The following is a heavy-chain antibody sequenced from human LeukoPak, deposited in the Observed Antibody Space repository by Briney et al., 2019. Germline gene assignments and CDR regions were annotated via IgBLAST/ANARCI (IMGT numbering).Heavy chain of an antibody. CDR2: MYYSGST. CDR1: GGSISSSSYC. V-gene: IGHV4-39*01. J-gene: IGHJ4*02. D-gene: IGHD1-26*01. CDR3: ARHRGSPYSGSYYYFDY. Sequence: SETLSLTCTVSGGSISSSSYCWGWIRQPPGKGLEWIGRMYYSGSTYYNPSLKSRVTISVDTSKNQFSLKLSSVTAADTAVYYCARHRGSPYSGSYYYFDYWGQGTLVTVSS.